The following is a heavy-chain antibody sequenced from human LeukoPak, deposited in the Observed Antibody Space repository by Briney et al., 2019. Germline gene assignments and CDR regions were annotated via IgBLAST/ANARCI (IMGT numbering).Heavy chain of an antibody. CDR1: GGSISSYY. CDR2: IFHSGST. V-gene: IGHV4-38-2*02. CDR3: ARSYDSSGYYFF. Sequence: PSETLSLTCTVSGGSISSYYWGWIRQPPGKGLEWIGSIFHSGSTYYNPSLKSRVTISADTSKNQFSLNLSSVTAADTAMYYCARSYDSSGYYFFWGQGTLVTVSS. J-gene: IGHJ4*02. D-gene: IGHD3-22*01.